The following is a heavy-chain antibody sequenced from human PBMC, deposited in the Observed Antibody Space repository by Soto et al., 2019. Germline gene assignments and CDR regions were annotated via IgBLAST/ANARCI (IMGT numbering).Heavy chain of an antibody. D-gene: IGHD2-2*01. CDR2: INTRGGST. Sequence: GASVKVSCKASGYTFTNHYMYCVRQAPGQGLEWVGIINTRGGSTSNAQKFQGRVTMTWDTSTSTVYMELTSLRPDDTAVYYCAREMQRCSSTNCPSDYWGQGNLVTVSS. J-gene: IGHJ4*02. CDR1: GYTFTNHY. CDR3: AREMQRCSSTNCPSDY. V-gene: IGHV1-46*01.